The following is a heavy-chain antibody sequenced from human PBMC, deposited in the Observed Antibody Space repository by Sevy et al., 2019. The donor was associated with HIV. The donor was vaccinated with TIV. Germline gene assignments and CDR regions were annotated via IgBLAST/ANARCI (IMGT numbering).Heavy chain of an antibody. CDR1: GFDFSIYS. Sequence: GGSLRLSCAASGFDFSIYSMSWVRQAPGKGLEWVSTLSFGCGKINYADSVKGRLTISRVNSNSSVYLQMNNMRVEDTAVYYCAREGCTKPHDYWGQGTLVTVSS. CDR3: AREGCTKPHDY. J-gene: IGHJ4*02. CDR2: LSFGCGKI. D-gene: IGHD2-8*01. V-gene: IGHV3-23*01.